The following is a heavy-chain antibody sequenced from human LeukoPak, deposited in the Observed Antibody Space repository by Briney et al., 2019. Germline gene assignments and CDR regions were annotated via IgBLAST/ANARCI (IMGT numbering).Heavy chain of an antibody. CDR3: AREDIGSEGGFDY. D-gene: IGHD5/OR15-5a*01. Sequence: ASVTVSFKATGYTFIDYYMHWVRQPPGQGLESMGWINPNSGGTNYPQKFQGRVTITRDESISKAYMELSRLRSDDMAVYYCAREDIGSEGGFDYWGQGTMVTVSS. V-gene: IGHV1-2*02. J-gene: IGHJ4*02. CDR1: GYTFIDYY. CDR2: INPNSGGT.